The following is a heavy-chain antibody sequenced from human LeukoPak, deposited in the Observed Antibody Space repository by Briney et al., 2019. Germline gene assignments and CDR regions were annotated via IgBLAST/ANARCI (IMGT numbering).Heavy chain of an antibody. CDR2: VYFSGST. J-gene: IGHJ4*02. Sequence: PSETLSLTGTLSGGSLGGGRSYWSWIRQAAGKGLEGIGRVYFSGSTNYNPSLKSRATISVDMARNQFSLKLTSVTAADTAVYYCARGPIIAGGSLFHYWGQGTLITVSS. CDR3: ARGPIIAGGSLFHY. D-gene: IGHD1-26*01. CDR1: GGSLGGGRSY. V-gene: IGHV4-61*02.